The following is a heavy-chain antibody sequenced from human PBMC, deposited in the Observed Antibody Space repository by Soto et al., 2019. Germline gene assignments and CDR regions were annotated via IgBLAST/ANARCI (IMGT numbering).Heavy chain of an antibody. V-gene: IGHV3-15*01. D-gene: IGHD2-21*01. J-gene: IGHJ4*02. Sequence: GGSLRLSCAASGFTFSNAWMSWVRQAPGKGLEWVGRIKSKTDGGTTDYAAPVKGRFTISRDDSKNTLYLQMNSLKTEDTAVYYCTTEEHICGGDCYSPAYYFDYWGQGTLVTVSS. CDR3: TTEEHICGGDCYSPAYYFDY. CDR1: GFTFSNAW. CDR2: IKSKTDGGTT.